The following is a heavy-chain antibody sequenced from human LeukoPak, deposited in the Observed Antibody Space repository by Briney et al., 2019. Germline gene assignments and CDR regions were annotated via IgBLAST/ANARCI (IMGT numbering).Heavy chain of an antibody. CDR1: GFTFSSYA. D-gene: IGHD5-12*01. V-gene: IGHV3-23*01. J-gene: IGHJ4*02. Sequence: GGSLRLSCAASGFTFSSYAMSWVRQAPGKGLEWVSAISGSGGSTYYADSVKGRFTISRDNSKNTLYLQMNSLRAEDTAVYYCAKDGVADIVATLDYWGQGTLVTVSS. CDR2: ISGSGGST. CDR3: AKDGVADIVATLDY.